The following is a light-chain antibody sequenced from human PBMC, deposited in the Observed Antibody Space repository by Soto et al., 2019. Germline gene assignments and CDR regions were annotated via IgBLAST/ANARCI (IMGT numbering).Light chain of an antibody. Sequence: QSVLTQPASVSGSPGQSITISCTGTSSDVGGYNYVSWYQQHPGKDPKLMIYDVSNRPSGVSNRFSGSESVNTAPLTISGLQAEEEAEYYCSAYTSSSIDYVFGTGTKLT. V-gene: IGLV2-14*01. CDR2: DVS. CDR3: SAYTSSSIDYV. J-gene: IGLJ1*01. CDR1: SSDVGGYNY.